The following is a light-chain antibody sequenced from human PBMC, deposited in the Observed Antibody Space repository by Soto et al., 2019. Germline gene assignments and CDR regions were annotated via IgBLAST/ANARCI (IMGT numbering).Light chain of an antibody. J-gene: IGKJ1*01. CDR1: QSVSSSY. CDR3: QHFVTSLTLT. CDR2: GSS. Sequence: EIVLTQSPGTLSLSPGERATLSCRACQSVSSSYLAWYQQKPGQAPRLLINGSSSRATGVPDRFSGGGSGTDFTLTISRLEPEDFAVYYCQHFVTSLTLTFGQGTKVEIK. V-gene: IGKV3-20*01.